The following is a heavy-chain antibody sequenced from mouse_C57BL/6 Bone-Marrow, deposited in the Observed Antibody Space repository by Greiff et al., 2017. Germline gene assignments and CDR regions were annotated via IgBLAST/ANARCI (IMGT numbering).Heavy chain of an antibody. CDR3: ARWDGNYFDY. CDR2: INPYNGGT. Sequence: EVQLQESGPVLVKPGASVKMSCKASGYTFTDYYMNWVKQSHGKSLEWIGVINPYNGGTSYNQKFKGKATLTVDKSSSTAYMELNSLTSEDSAVYYCARWDGNYFDYWGQGTTLTVSS. J-gene: IGHJ2*01. V-gene: IGHV1-19*01. CDR1: GYTFTDYY. D-gene: IGHD4-1*01.